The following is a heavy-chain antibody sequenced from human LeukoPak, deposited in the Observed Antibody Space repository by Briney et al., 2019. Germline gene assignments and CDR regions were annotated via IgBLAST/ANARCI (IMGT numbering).Heavy chain of an antibody. CDR1: GGSISSSNW. D-gene: IGHD2-15*01. CDR3: ARGRNIVVVVAATSTVTTPFDY. Sequence: SETLSLTCAVSGGSISSSNWWSWVRQPPGKGLEWIGEIYHSGSTNYNPSLKSRVTISVDTSKNQFSLKLSSVTAADTAVYYCARGRNIVVVVAATSTVTTPFDYWGQGTLVTVSS. J-gene: IGHJ4*02. V-gene: IGHV4-4*02. CDR2: IYHSGST.